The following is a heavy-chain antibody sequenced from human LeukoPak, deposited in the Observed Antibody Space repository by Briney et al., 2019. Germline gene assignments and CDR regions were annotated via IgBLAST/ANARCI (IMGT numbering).Heavy chain of an antibody. Sequence: GGSLRLSCAASGFTFSSYAMHWVRQAPGKGLEWVAVISYDGSNKYYADSVKGRFTISRDNPRNTLYMQMNSLRVEDTAVYYCAIMHRYYDGSGYWVQWGQGSLVTVSS. D-gene: IGHD3-22*01. CDR1: GFTFSSYA. J-gene: IGHJ4*02. CDR3: AIMHRYYDGSGYWVQ. V-gene: IGHV3-30*04. CDR2: ISYDGSNK.